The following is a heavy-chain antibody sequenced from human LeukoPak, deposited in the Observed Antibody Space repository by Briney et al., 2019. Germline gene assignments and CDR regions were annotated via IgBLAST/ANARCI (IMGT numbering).Heavy chain of an antibody. CDR2: INPNSGGT. CDR1: GYTFTGYY. J-gene: IGHJ4*02. Sequence: ASVKVSCKASGYTFTGYYMHWVRQAPGQGLEWMGWINPNSGGTNYAQKFQGRVTTTRDTSISTAYMELSRLRSDDTAVYYCARDSVLITYFDYWGQGTLVTVSS. CDR3: ARDSVLITYFDY. V-gene: IGHV1-2*02. D-gene: IGHD3-22*01.